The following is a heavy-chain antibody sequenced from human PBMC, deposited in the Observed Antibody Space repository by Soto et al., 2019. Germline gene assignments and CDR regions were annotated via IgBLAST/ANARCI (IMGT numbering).Heavy chain of an antibody. Sequence: GGSLRLSCSASGFTFSSYAMSWVRQAPGKGLEWVSAISGSGGSTYYADSVKGRFTISRDNSKNTLYLQMNSLRAEDTAVYYCAKDRYYDILTGYPKGYFDYWGQGTLVTVSS. CDR1: GFTFSSYA. J-gene: IGHJ4*02. CDR2: ISGSGGST. V-gene: IGHV3-23*01. CDR3: AKDRYYDILTGYPKGYFDY. D-gene: IGHD3-9*01.